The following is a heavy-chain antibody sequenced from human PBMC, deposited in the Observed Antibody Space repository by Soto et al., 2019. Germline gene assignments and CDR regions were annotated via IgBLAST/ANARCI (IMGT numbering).Heavy chain of an antibody. Sequence: GGSLRLSCAASGFTFSRYSMNWVRQALGKGLEWVSSISSTTNYIYYADSMKGRFTVSRDNAKNSVYLDMNSLSAEDTAVYYCARESEDLTSNFDYWGQGTLVTVSS. V-gene: IGHV3-21*01. CDR1: GFTFSRYS. J-gene: IGHJ4*02. CDR2: ISSTTNYI. CDR3: ARESEDLTSNFDY.